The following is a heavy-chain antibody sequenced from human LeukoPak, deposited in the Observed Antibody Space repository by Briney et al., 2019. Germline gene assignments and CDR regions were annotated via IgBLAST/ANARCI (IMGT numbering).Heavy chain of an antibody. CDR1: GGSISSYY. J-gene: IGHJ4*02. V-gene: IGHV4-4*07. CDR2: IYTSGST. D-gene: IGHD5-18*01. Sequence: SETLSLTCTVSGGSISSYYWSWIRQPAGKGLEWIGRIYTSGSTNYNPSLKSRVTMSVDTSKNQLSLKLISVTAADTAVYYCARTWIQAPFDYWGQGTLVTVSS. CDR3: ARTWIQAPFDY.